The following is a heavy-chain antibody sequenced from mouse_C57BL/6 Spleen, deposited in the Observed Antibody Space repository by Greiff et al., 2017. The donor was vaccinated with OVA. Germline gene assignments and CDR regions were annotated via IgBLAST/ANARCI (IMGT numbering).Heavy chain of an antibody. Sequence: VHVKQSGTVLARPGASVKMSCKTSGYTFTSYRMHWVKQRPGQGLEWIGAIYPGNSDTRYNQKFKGKAKLTAVTSASTAYMELSSLTNEDSAVYYCTRNYGSCVYYFYYWGQGTTLTVAS. D-gene: IGHD2-1*01. CDR2: IYPGNSDT. J-gene: IGHJ2*01. V-gene: IGHV1-5*01. CDR3: TRNYGSCVYYFYY. CDR1: GYTFTSYR.